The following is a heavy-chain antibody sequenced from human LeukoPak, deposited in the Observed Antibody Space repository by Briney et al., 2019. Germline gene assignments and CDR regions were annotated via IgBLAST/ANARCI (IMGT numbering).Heavy chain of an antibody. J-gene: IGHJ6*04. CDR1: GYSISSGYY. V-gene: IGHV4-38-2*02. D-gene: IGHD2-2*01. CDR3: ARDDCSRTSCYFGVDV. Sequence: SETLSLTCTVSGYSISSGYYWGWLRQPPGKGLEWIGSIYHSGSTYYNPPLKSRVTISVDTSKNQFSLQLSSVTAADTAVYYCARDDCSRTSCYFGVDVWGKGTTVTVSS. CDR2: IYHSGST.